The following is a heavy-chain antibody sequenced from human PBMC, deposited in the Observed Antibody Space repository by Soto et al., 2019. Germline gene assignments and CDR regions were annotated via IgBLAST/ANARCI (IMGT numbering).Heavy chain of an antibody. D-gene: IGHD3-16*02. CDR1: GYTFTSYY. Sequence: GASVKVSCKASGYTFTSYYINWVRRATGQGLEWMGWMNPNSGNTGYAQKFQGRVTMTRNTSISTAYMELSSLRSEDTAVYYCASNYDYIWGSYRSRLSDAFDIWGQGTMVTVSS. CDR3: ASNYDYIWGSYRSRLSDAFDI. CDR2: MNPNSGNT. J-gene: IGHJ3*02. V-gene: IGHV1-8*01.